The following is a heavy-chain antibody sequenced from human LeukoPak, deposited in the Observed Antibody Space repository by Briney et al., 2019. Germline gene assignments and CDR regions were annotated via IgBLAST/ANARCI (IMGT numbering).Heavy chain of an antibody. CDR3: AKDGAQYSSGPECDP. CDR2: ISHDGMNA. V-gene: IGHV3-23*01. D-gene: IGHD6-19*01. J-gene: IGHJ5*02. CDR1: GLHFSGTA. Sequence: GGSLRLSCAASGLHFSGTAMSWVRQAPGKGLEWVSAISHDGMNAYYADSVKGRFTISRDNSKKTVSLEMSSLTADDTGVYYCAKDGAQYSSGPECDPRGQGALVTVSP.